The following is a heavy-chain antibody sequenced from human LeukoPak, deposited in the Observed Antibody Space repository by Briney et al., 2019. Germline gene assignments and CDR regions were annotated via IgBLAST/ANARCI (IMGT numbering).Heavy chain of an antibody. D-gene: IGHD3-10*01. Sequence: PGGSLRLSCAVSGFTFSSYWMIWFRQAPGKGLEWVAHINQDGSVKNYVDSVKGRFTISRDNANNFLYLQMNSLRAEDTAVYYCVRRGLIVTEYLERWGQGTLVIVSS. CDR3: VRRGLIVTEYLER. CDR2: INQDGSVK. J-gene: IGHJ1*01. CDR1: GFTFSSYW. V-gene: IGHV3-7*01.